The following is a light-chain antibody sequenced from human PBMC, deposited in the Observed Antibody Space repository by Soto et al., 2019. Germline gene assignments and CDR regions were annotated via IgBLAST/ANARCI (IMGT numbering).Light chain of an antibody. CDR2: LGS. CDR1: QSLLHGNGYNY. V-gene: IGKV2-28*01. CDR3: MQGLQTPYT. Sequence: DIVMTQSPLSLPVTPGEPASISCRSSQSLLHGNGYNYLHWYLQKPGQSPQLLISLGSNRASGVPDRFSGSGSGTDFTLKISRVEAEDVGLYYCMQGLQTPYTFGQGTKLEIK. J-gene: IGKJ2*01.